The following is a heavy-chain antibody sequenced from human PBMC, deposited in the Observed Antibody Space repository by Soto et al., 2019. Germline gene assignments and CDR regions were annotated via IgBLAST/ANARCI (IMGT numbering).Heavy chain of an antibody. CDR3: AYSSTPLAY. V-gene: IGHV3-23*01. J-gene: IGHJ4*02. CDR1: GFTFSSYA. CDR2: ISGSGGST. D-gene: IGHD6-13*01. Sequence: TASGFTFSSYAMSWVRQAPGKGLEWVSAISGSGGSTYYADSVKGRFTISRDNSKNTLYLQMNSLRAEDTAVYYCAYSSTPLAYWGQGTLVTVSS.